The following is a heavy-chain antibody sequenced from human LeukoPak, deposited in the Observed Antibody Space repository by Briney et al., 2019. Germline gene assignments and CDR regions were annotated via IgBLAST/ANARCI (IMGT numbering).Heavy chain of an antibody. Sequence: PGRSLRLSCAASGFTLSSYGMHWVRQAPGKGLEWVAVISYDGSNKYYADSVKGRFTISRDNSKNTLYLQMNSLRAEDTAVYYCARVTYGYGMDVWGQGTTVTVSS. D-gene: IGHD3-10*01. CDR1: GFTLSSYG. J-gene: IGHJ6*02. CDR2: ISYDGSNK. V-gene: IGHV3-30*03. CDR3: ARVTYGYGMDV.